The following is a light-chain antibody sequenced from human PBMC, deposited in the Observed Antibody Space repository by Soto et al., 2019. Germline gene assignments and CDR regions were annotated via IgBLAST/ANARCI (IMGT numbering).Light chain of an antibody. CDR3: QQRSNWPPIT. Sequence: EIVLAPFPATLSLTPGDTATLSCKASQSVSNFLAWYQQRPGQAPRLLLFDASNRATGTPPRFSGSGFGTDFNLTISSLEPEDFAVYFCQQRSNWPPITFGQGTRLEIK. CDR1: QSVSNF. J-gene: IGKJ5*01. CDR2: DAS. V-gene: IGKV3-11*01.